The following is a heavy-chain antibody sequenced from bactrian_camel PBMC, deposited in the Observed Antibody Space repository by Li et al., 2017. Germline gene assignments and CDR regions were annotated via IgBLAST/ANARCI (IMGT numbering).Heavy chain of an antibody. J-gene: IGHJ4*01. CDR2: IDSDGIT. D-gene: IGHD2*01. CDR3: AADFRPYCSGSYLARRSDF. CDR1: GYIYSSMC. V-gene: IGHV3S53*01. Sequence: HVQLVESGGGSVQAGGSLRLSCAASGYIYSSMCLGWFRQAPGKEREGVAAIDSDGITSYADSVKGRFNISKDNAKNTVYLQMDSLKPEDTAVYYCAADFRPYCSGSYLARRSDFRGQGTQVTVS.